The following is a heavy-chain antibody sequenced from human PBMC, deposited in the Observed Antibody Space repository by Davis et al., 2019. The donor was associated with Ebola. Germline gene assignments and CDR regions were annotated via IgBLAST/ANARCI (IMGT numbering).Heavy chain of an antibody. Sequence: MPSETLSLTCTVSGGSISSYYWSWIRQPPGKGLEWTGYIYYSGSTNYNPSLKSRVTISVDTSKNQFSLKLSSVTAADTAVYYCARVIGLNWFDPWGQGTLVTVSS. CDR1: GGSISSYY. CDR2: IYYSGST. D-gene: IGHD1-26*01. V-gene: IGHV4-59*01. CDR3: ARVIGLNWFDP. J-gene: IGHJ5*02.